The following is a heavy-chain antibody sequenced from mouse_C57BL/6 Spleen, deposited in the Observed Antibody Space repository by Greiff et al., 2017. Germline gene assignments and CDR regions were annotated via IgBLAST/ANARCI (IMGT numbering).Heavy chain of an antibody. CDR1: GYAFTNYL. CDR3: ARRDYGSSFDY. J-gene: IGHJ2*01. V-gene: IGHV1-54*01. D-gene: IGHD1-1*01. Sequence: QVQLQQSGAELVRPGTSVKVSCKASGYAFTNYLIEWVKQRPGQGLEWIGVINPGSGGTNYNEKFKGKATLTADKSSSTAYMQLSSRTSEDSAVYFCARRDYGSSFDYWGQGTTLTVSS. CDR2: INPGSGGT.